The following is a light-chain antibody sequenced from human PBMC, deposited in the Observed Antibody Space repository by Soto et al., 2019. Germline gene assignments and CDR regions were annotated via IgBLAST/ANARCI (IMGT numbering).Light chain of an antibody. CDR3: QVWDSSSDQQI. V-gene: IGLV3-21*02. CDR1: NIGSKS. Sequence: SYELTQPPSVSVAPGQTARITCGGNNIGSKSVHWYQQKPGQAPVLGLYDDSARPSGIPERFSGSNSGNTATLTISRVEAGDEADYYGQVWDSSSDQQIFGTGTKLTVL. J-gene: IGLJ1*01. CDR2: DDS.